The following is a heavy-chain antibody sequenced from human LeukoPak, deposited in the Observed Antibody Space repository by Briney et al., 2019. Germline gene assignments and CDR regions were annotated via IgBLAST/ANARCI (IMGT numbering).Heavy chain of an antibody. D-gene: IGHD6-19*01. J-gene: IGHJ4*02. CDR3: ARVGYSSGWYLNY. CDR1: GFTFSSYA. V-gene: IGHV3-30*04. Sequence: PGRSLRLSCAASGFTFSSYAMHWVRQAPGKGLEWVAVISYDGSNKYYADSVKGRFTISRDNSKNTLYLQMNSLRAEDTAVYYCARVGYSSGWYLNYWGQGTLVTVSS. CDR2: ISYDGSNK.